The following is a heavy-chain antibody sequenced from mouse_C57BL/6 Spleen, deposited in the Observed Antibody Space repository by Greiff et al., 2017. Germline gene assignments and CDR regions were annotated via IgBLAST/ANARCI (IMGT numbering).Heavy chain of an antibody. CDR2: IRSKSNNYAT. J-gene: IGHJ3*01. Sequence: EVKLMESGGGLVQPKGSLKLSCAASGFSFNTYAMNWVRQAPGKGLEWVARIRSKSNNYATYYADSVKDRFTISRDDSESMLYLQMNTLKTEDTAMYYCVRQKYGNFAWFADWGKGTLVTVSA. CDR3: VRQKYGNFAWFAD. D-gene: IGHD2-1*01. CDR1: GFSFNTYA. V-gene: IGHV10-1*01.